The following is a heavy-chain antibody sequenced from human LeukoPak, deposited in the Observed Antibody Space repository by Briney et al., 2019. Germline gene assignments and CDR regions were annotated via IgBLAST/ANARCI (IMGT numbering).Heavy chain of an antibody. V-gene: IGHV1-46*01. CDR1: GYTFTSYY. D-gene: IGHD3-3*01. J-gene: IGHJ4*02. Sequence: ASVKVSCKASGYTFTSYYMHWVRQAPGQGLEWMGIINPSGGSTSYAQKFQGRVTMTRNTSISTAYMELSSLRSEDTAVYYCARFTYYDFWSGYYGFDYWGQGTLVTVSS. CDR2: INPSGGST. CDR3: ARFTYYDFWSGYYGFDY.